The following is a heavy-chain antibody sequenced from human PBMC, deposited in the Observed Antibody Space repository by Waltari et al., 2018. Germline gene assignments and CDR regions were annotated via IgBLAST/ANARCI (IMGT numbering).Heavy chain of an antibody. V-gene: IGHV4-39*01. Sequence: QLQLQESGPGLVKPSETLSLTCTVSGGSIRSSSYYWGWIRQPPGKGLEWIGSIYYSGSTYYNPSLKSRVTISVDTSKNQFSLKLSSVTAADTAVYYCARQSYYYDSSGYVCWFDPWGQGTLVTVSS. CDR3: ARQSYYYDSSGYVCWFDP. CDR1: GGSIRSSSYY. CDR2: IYYSGST. D-gene: IGHD3-22*01. J-gene: IGHJ5*02.